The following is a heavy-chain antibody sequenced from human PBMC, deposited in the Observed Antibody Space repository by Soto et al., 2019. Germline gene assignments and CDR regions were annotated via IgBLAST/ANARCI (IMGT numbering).Heavy chain of an antibody. Sequence: QLQLEESGPGLVKPSETLSLTCTVSGGSISSSTYYWGWIRQPPGRGLERIGSIYYSGSTYYNPSLKSRVTISVYTSENHFSLKLSSVTAADMAVYYCARHGYTSGSYHFDYWGQGTLVTVSS. CDR3: ARHGYTSGSYHFDY. CDR1: GGSISSSTYY. J-gene: IGHJ4*02. CDR2: IYYSGST. D-gene: IGHD6-19*01. V-gene: IGHV4-39*01.